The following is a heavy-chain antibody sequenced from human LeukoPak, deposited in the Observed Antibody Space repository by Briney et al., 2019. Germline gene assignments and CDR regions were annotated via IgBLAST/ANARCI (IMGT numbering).Heavy chain of an antibody. J-gene: IGHJ6*02. CDR1: GGSISSGGYS. D-gene: IGHD5-24*01. Sequence: SETLSLTCTVSGGSISSGGYSWSWIRQHPGKGLEWIGYIYYSGSTYYNPSLKSRVTISVDTSKNQFSLKLSSVTAADTAVYYCARDSGELEMATKLPYYYYYGMDVWGQGTTVTVSS. V-gene: IGHV4-31*03. CDR3: ARDSGELEMATKLPYYYYYGMDV. CDR2: IYYSGST.